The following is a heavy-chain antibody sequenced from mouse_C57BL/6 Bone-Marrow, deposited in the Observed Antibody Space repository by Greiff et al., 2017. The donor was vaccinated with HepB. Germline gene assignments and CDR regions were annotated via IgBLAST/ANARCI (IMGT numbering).Heavy chain of an antibody. D-gene: IGHD1-1*01. CDR1: GYTFTSYS. V-gene: IGHV1-61*01. CDR3: ARGEGPYYYGSSYGFAF. CDR2: IYPSDSET. Sequence: VQLQQSGAELVRPGSSVKLSCKASGYTFTSYSMDWVKQRPGQGLEWIGNIYPSDSETHYNQKFKDKATLTVDKSSSTAYMQLSSLTSEDSAVYYCARGEGPYYYGSSYGFAFWDRGAGVTVT. J-gene: IGHJ3*01.